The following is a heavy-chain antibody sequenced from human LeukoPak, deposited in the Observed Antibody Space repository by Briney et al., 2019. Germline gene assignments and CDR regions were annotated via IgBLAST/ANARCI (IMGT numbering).Heavy chain of an antibody. Sequence: GGPLRLSCAASGFTFSSYSMNWVRQAPGKGLEWVSSISSSSSYIYYADSVKGRFTISRDNAKNSLYLQMNSLRAEDTAVYYCARGRIVVAPFDYWGQGTLVTVSS. J-gene: IGHJ4*02. V-gene: IGHV3-21*01. CDR3: ARGRIVVAPFDY. CDR1: GFTFSSYS. D-gene: IGHD3-22*01. CDR2: ISSSSSYI.